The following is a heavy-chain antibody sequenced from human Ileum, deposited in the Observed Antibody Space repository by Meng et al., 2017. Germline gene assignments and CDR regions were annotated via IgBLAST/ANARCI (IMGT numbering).Heavy chain of an antibody. D-gene: IGHD2/OR15-2a*01. Sequence: QVQLIQSGGGFVKHGGSLRLSCSASGFTFSHYFMSWISQAPGEGLEWLSYISSSGGSIAYADSVKGRFTASRDNSKNALYLQMDSLRAEDTAVYYCARGTTYCNAVKCAYDPWGQGTLVTVSS. CDR1: GFTFSHYF. J-gene: IGHJ5*02. V-gene: IGHV3-11*01. CDR3: ARGTTYCNAVKCAYDP. CDR2: ISSSGGSI.